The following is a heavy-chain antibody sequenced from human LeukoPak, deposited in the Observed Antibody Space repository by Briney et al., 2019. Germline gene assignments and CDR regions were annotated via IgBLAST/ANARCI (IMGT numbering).Heavy chain of an antibody. D-gene: IGHD5-18*01. J-gene: IGHJ6*03. CDR1: GGSISSYY. V-gene: IGHV4-59*12. Sequence: SETLSLTCTVSGGSISSYYWSWIRQPPGKGLEWIGYIYYSGSTNYNPSLKSRVTLSVDASENQFSLKLWSVTAADTAIYYCARSSSAMGYYSYMDVWGKGTTVTISS. CDR3: ARSSSAMGYYSYMDV. CDR2: IYYSGST.